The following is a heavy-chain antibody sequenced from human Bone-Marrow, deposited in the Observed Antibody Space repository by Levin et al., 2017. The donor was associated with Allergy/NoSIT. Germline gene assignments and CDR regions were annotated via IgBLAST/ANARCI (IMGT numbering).Heavy chain of an antibody. CDR3: ARDRNNGDLDF. D-gene: IGHD4-17*01. CDR1: GFTFSSYW. CDR2: IDSDGTST. Sequence: QPGGSLRLSCAASGFTFSSYWMHWVRQAPGKGLVWVSHIDSDGTSTRYAASVKGRFTISRDNAKNTLYLQMNSLRAEDTAVYYCARDRNNGDLDFWGQGTLVTVSS. J-gene: IGHJ4*02. V-gene: IGHV3-74*01.